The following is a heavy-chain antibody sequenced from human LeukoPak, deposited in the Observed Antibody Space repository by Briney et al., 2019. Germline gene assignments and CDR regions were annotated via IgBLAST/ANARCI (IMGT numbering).Heavy chain of an antibody. V-gene: IGHV4-39*07. CDR1: GGSISSSSYY. CDR3: ARARWVEGGFDP. Sequence: PSETLSLTCTVAGGSISSSSYYWGWIRQPPGKGLEWIGSIYYSGSTYYNPTLKSRVTISVDTSKNQFSLKLSSVTAADTAVYYCARARWVEGGFDPWGQGTLVTVSS. J-gene: IGHJ5*02. CDR2: IYYSGST. D-gene: IGHD1-26*01.